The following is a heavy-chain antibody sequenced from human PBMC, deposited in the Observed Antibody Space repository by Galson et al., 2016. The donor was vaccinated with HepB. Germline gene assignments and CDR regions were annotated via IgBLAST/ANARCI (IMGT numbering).Heavy chain of an antibody. D-gene: IGHD2-21*02. CDR1: GFSLSSSGVG. Sequence: PALVKPTQTLTLTCSFSGFSLSSSGVGVGWIRQPPGKALEWLALIYWDDDKRYSPSLRSRVTISKDTSKKKVVLTMTNMDPVDTATYYSVHSNWPTAYADDWGQGTLVTVSS. J-gene: IGHJ4*02. V-gene: IGHV2-5*02. CDR2: IYWDDDK. CDR3: VHSNWPTAYADD.